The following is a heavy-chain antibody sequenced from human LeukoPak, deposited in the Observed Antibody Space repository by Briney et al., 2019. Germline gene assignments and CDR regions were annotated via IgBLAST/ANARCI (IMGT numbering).Heavy chain of an antibody. J-gene: IGHJ4*02. CDR2: ISGSGGST. CDR3: AKDRKGIAAAGPFDY. CDR1: GFTFSSYA. D-gene: IGHD6-13*01. Sequence: PGGSPRLSCAASGFTFSSYAMSWVRQAPGKGLEWVSAISGSGGSTYYADSVKGRFTISRDNSKNTLYLQMNSLRAEDTAVYYCAKDRKGIAAAGPFDYWGQGTLVTVSS. V-gene: IGHV3-23*01.